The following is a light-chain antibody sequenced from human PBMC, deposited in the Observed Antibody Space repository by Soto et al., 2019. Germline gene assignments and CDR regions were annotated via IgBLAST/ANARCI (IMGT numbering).Light chain of an antibody. V-gene: IGKV3-15*01. J-gene: IGKJ4*01. Sequence: EIVMTQSPATLSVSPGXRATLSCRASQSVSSYLAWYQQKPGQGPRVLIYGASTRATGIPARFSGSGSGTEFILTISSLQSEDFAVYYCQQYSKWPLTFGGGTKVDIK. CDR2: GAS. CDR3: QQYSKWPLT. CDR1: QSVSSY.